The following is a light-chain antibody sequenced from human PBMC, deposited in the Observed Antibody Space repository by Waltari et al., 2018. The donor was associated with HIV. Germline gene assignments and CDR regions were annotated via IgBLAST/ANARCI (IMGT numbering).Light chain of an antibody. Sequence: QSVLTQPPSVSAAPGQRITISCPGLRSNIGGAYNVHWYQHVPVRAPKLLTYVDSNRPFGVPFRISGSKSGASASLAITGLQAEDEADYYCQSYDNSLGVVVFGGGTKLTVL. J-gene: IGLJ2*01. CDR1: RSNIGGAYN. CDR2: VDS. V-gene: IGLV1-40*01. CDR3: QSYDNSLGVVV.